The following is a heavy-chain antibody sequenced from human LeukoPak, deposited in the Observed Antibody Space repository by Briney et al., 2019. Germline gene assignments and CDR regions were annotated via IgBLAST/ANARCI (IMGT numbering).Heavy chain of an antibody. CDR1: GGSVSSSSYH. V-gene: IGHV4-39*01. Sequence: MPSETLSLTCTVSGGSVSSSSYHWGWIRQPPGKGLEWIGSVFYSGSTYYNPSLKSRVTMSVDTSRNQFSLKLSSVTAADTAVYYCARTRYYYNSRSYGAPYYFDYWSQGTLVTVSS. J-gene: IGHJ4*02. D-gene: IGHD3-10*01. CDR3: ARTRYYYNSRSYGAPYYFDY. CDR2: VFYSGST.